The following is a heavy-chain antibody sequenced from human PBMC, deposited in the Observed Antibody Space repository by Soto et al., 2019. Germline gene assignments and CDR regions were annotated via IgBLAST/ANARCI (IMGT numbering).Heavy chain of an antibody. CDR3: ARDISGIAAAGYYYYYYMDV. V-gene: IGHV1-69*04. J-gene: IGHJ6*03. Sequence: SVKVSCKASGGTFSSYTISWVRQAPGQGLEWMGRIIPILGIANYAQKFQGRVTITADKSTSTAYMELSSLRSEDTAVYYCARDISGIAAAGYYYYYYMDVWGKGTTVTVSS. CDR2: IIPILGIA. CDR1: GGTFSSYT. D-gene: IGHD6-13*01.